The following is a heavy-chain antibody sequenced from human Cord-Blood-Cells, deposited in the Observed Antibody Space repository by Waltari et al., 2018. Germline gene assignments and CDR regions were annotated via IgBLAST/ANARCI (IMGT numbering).Heavy chain of an antibody. J-gene: IGHJ2*01. CDR1: GGSFSGYY. Sequence: QVQLQQWGAGLLKPSETLSLTCAVYGGSFSGYYWSWIRQPPGQGLEWIGEINHSGSTNYNPSLKSRVTISVDTSKNQFSLKLSSVTAADTAVYYCARRQGELSLYQAYWYFDLWGRGTLVTVSS. D-gene: IGHD3-16*02. V-gene: IGHV4-34*01. CDR2: INHSGST. CDR3: ARRQGELSLYQAYWYFDL.